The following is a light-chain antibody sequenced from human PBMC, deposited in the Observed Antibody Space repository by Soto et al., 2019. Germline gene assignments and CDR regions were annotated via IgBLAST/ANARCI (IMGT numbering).Light chain of an antibody. CDR1: SSDVGGYNY. J-gene: IGLJ1*01. CDR2: EVS. Sequence: QSVLTQPGSVSGSPGQSITISCTGTSSDVGGYNYVSWYQQHPGKAPKLIIYEVSNRPSGVSNRFSGSKSGNTASLTISGLQAEDEADYYCSSYTSSSSYVFGTGTKVTVL. V-gene: IGLV2-14*01. CDR3: SSYTSSSSYV.